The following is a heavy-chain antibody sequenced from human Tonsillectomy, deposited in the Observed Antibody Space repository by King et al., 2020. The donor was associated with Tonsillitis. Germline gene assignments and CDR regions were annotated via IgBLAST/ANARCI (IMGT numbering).Heavy chain of an antibody. CDR1: GYSFTSYW. J-gene: IGHJ5*02. V-gene: IGHV5-10-1*03. CDR3: ARHLGDILTGYYFPTNNWFDP. Sequence: QLVQSGAEVKKPGESLRISCKGSGYSFTSYWISWVRQMPGKGLEWMGRIDPSDSYTNYSPSFQGHVTISADKSISTAYLQWSSLKASDTAMYYCARHLGDILTGYYFPTNNWFDPWGKGTLVTVSS. D-gene: IGHD3-9*01. CDR2: IDPSDSYT.